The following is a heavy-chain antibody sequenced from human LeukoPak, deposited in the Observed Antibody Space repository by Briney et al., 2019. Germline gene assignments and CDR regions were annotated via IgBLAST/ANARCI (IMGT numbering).Heavy chain of an antibody. CDR3: ARGLTGGKGGNWFDP. CDR1: GGSFSGYY. J-gene: IGHJ5*02. V-gene: IGHV4-34*01. D-gene: IGHD7-27*01. Sequence: SETLSLTCAVYGGSFSGYYWSWIRQPPGKGLEWIGEINHSGSTNYNPSLKSRVTISVDTSKNQFSLKLSSVTAADTAVYYCARGLTGGKGGNWFDPWGQGTLVTVSS. CDR2: INHSGST.